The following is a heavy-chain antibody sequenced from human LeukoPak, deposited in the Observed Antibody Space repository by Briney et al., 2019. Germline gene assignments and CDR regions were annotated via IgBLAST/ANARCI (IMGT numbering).Heavy chain of an antibody. J-gene: IGHJ4*02. CDR2: IYYSGST. CDR3: AAAITMIVVVDY. D-gene: IGHD3-22*01. CDR1: GGSISSGGYY. Sequence: SETLSLTCTVSGGSISSGGYYWSWIRQHPGKGLEWIGYIYYSGSTYYNPSLKSRVTISVDTSKNQFSLKLSSVTAADTAVYYCAAAITMIVVVDYWGQGTLVTVSS. V-gene: IGHV4-31*03.